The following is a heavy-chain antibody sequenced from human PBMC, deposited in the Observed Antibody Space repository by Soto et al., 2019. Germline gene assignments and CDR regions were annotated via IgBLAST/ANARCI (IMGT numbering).Heavy chain of an antibody. Sequence: QVHLQESGPGLVKPSETLSLTCAVSGGSISGYSWSWIRQPPGKGLEWIGNIHYSGGTNYNPSLKIRLTTAFATSKIQCALQLTPVTAADTAVYYCARRTKLGTAWYPDCWGQGTLVTVSS. V-gene: IGHV4-59*08. D-gene: IGHD6-19*01. J-gene: IGHJ4*02. CDR3: ARRTKLGTAWYPDC. CDR1: GGSISGYS. CDR2: IHYSGGT.